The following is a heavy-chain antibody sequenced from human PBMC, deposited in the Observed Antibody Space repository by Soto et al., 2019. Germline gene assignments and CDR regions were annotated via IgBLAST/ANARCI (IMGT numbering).Heavy chain of an antibody. V-gene: IGHV1-69*13. CDR1: GATFSSYA. J-gene: IGHJ4*02. CDR3: ARVPFLSGYYPPYYFDY. CDR2: IIPIFGTA. D-gene: IGHD3-3*01. Sequence: GASVKVSCKASGATFSSYAISWVRQAPGQGLEWMGGIIPIFGTANYAQKFQGRVTRTADESTSTAYMELSSLRSEDAAVYYCARVPFLSGYYPPYYFDYWGQGTLVTVSS.